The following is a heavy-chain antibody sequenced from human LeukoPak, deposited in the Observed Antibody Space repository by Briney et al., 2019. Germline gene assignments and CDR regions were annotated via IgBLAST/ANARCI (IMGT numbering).Heavy chain of an antibody. CDR2: ISAYNGNT. Sequence: ASAKVSCKASGYTFTNYGISWVRQAPGQGLEWMGWISAYNGNTNYAQKLQGRVTMTTDTSTSTAYMELRSLRSDDTAVYYCAGTSYSGSYALFDYWGQGTLVTVSS. CDR3: AGTSYSGSYALFDY. V-gene: IGHV1-18*01. D-gene: IGHD1-26*01. J-gene: IGHJ4*02. CDR1: GYTFTNYG.